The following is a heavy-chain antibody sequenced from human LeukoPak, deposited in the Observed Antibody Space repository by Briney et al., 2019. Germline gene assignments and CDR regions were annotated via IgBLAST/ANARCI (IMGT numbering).Heavy chain of an antibody. Sequence: ASVKVSCKASGYTFTGYYMHWVRQAPGQGLEWMGWINPNSGGTSYAQKFQGRVTMTRETSITTAYMELSRLRSDDTAVYYCARAYSSVWTVDYWGQGTLVTVSS. D-gene: IGHD6-19*01. CDR1: GYTFTGYY. CDR2: INPNSGGT. J-gene: IGHJ4*02. CDR3: ARAYSSVWTVDY. V-gene: IGHV1-2*02.